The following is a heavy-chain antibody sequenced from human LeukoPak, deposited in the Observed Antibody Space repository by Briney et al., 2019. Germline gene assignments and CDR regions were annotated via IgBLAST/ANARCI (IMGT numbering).Heavy chain of an antibody. CDR3: ARRIPGSSHRDH. V-gene: IGHV4-34*01. D-gene: IGHD2-2*01. J-gene: IGHJ4*02. CDR2: INHSGST. CDR1: GGSFSGYY. Sequence: KPSETLSLTCAVYGGSFSGYYWSWIRQPPGKGLEWIGEINHSGSTNYNPSLKSRVTISVDTSKNQFSLELSSVTAADTAVYYCARRIPGSSHRDHWGQGTLVTVSS.